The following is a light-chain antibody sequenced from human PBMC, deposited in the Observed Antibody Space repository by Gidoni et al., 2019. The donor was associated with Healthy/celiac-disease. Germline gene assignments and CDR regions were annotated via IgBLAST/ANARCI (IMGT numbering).Light chain of an antibody. CDR3: QQYDNLPPLT. CDR1: QDISNY. J-gene: IGKJ4*01. CDR2: DAS. Sequence: DIQMNQSPSSLSASVGDRVTITCQASQDISNYLNWYQQKPGKAPKLLIYDASNLETGVPSRFSGSGSGTDFTFTLSRLQPVDIATYYCQQYDNLPPLTFXGXTKVEIK. V-gene: IGKV1-33*01.